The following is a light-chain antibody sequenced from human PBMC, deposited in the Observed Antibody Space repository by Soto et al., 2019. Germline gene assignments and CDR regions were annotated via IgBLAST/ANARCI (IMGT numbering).Light chain of an antibody. Sequence: QSVLTQPPSVSGAPGQRVTISCTGSSSNIGAGYDVHWYQQLPGTAPKRLIYGNSNRPSGVPDRFSGSKSGTSASLAITGLQAEDEADYYCQSYDSSVSGYVFGTGTKLTVL. J-gene: IGLJ1*01. CDR3: QSYDSSVSGYV. CDR1: SSNIGAGYD. V-gene: IGLV1-40*01. CDR2: GNS.